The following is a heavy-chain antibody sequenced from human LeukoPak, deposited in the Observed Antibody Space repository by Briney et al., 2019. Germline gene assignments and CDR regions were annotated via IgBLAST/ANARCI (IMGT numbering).Heavy chain of an antibody. D-gene: IGHD4-17*01. V-gene: IGHV3-7*05. CDR3: ARDLSDYGDFGDPFDY. CDR1: GFTFSSYW. CDR2: IKQDGSEK. Sequence: GGSLRLSCAASGFTFSSYWMSWVRQAPGKGLEWVANIKQDGSEKYYVDSVKGRFTISRDNAKNSLYLQMNSLRAEDTAVYYCARDLSDYGDFGDPFDYWGQGTLVTVSS. J-gene: IGHJ4*02.